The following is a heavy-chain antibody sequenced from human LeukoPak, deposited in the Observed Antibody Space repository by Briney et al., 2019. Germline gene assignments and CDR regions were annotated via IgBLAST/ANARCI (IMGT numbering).Heavy chain of an antibody. V-gene: IGHV4-34*01. D-gene: IGHD6-13*01. CDR3: ARGPRIAAPIDY. J-gene: IGHJ4*02. CDR1: GGSFSGYY. Sequence: PSETLSLTCAVYGGSFSGYYWSWIRQPPGKGLEWIGEINHSGSTNYNPSLKSRVTISVDTSKNQFSLKLSSVTAADTAVYYCARGPRIAAPIDYWGQGILVTVSS. CDR2: INHSGST.